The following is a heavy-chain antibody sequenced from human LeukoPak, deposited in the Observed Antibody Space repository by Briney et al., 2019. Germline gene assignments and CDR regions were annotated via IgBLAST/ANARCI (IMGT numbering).Heavy chain of an antibody. CDR1: GGSISSFY. Sequence: SETLSLTCTVSGGSISSFYWSWIRQAPGKGLEWIGYIYNSGTTIYNPSLQSRATISVDTSQNQISLRLSPVTAADTAVYYCTRPYSGDYAFDIWCQGTMVTVSS. CDR3: TRPYSGDYAFDI. CDR2: IYNSGTT. J-gene: IGHJ3*02. V-gene: IGHV4-59*08. D-gene: IGHD4-17*01.